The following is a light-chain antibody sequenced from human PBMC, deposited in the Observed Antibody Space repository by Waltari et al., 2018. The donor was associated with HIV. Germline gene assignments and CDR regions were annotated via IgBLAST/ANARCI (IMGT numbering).Light chain of an antibody. CDR2: DVS. CDR1: SSDVGSYNY. CDR3: CSYAGTYTFVV. V-gene: IGLV2-11*01. J-gene: IGLJ2*01. Sequence: QSALTQPRSLSGSPGQSVTISCTGTSSDVGSYNYVSWYQHHPGKAPNLLLYDVSERPSGFPDRCSGSKSGNTASLTISGLQADDEADYYCCSYAGTYTFVVFGGGTKLTVL.